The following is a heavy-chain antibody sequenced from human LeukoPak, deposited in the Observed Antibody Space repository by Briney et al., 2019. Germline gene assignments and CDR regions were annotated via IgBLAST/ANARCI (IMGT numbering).Heavy chain of an antibody. CDR2: IKSDGSSS. Sequence: PGGSLRLSCAASGFTFSSYFWMHWVRQGPGKGLVWVSRIKSDGSSSTYADSVKGRFTISRDYAKNSLYLQMNTLRAEDTAVYYCVRDLDLGGYSSFEYWGQGTLVTVSS. CDR3: VRDLDLGGYSSFEY. J-gene: IGHJ4*02. D-gene: IGHD4-23*01. V-gene: IGHV3-74*01. CDR1: GFTFSSYFW.